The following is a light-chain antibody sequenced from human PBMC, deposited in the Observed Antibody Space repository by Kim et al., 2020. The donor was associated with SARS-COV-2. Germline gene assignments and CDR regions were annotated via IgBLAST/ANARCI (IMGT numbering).Light chain of an antibody. CDR1: QSVSSSY. CDR3: QQYGISPLT. V-gene: IGKV3-20*01. J-gene: IGKJ4*01. CDR2: GAS. Sequence: EIVLTQSPCPLSLSPGERATLSCRASQSVSSSYLAWYQQKPGQAPRLLIYGASSRATGIPDRFSGSGSGTDFTLTISRLEPEDFAVYYCQQYGISPLTFGGGTMVDIK.